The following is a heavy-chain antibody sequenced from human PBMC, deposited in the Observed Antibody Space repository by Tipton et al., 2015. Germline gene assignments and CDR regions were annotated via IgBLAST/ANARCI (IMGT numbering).Heavy chain of an antibody. Sequence: SLRLSCAASGFTFNNYWMTWVRQAPGKGLEWVANIKPDGSDQYYVDSVKGRFTFSRDNAKNSLHLQMNSLRAEDTAVYYCARSLFPETAGLENWFDPWGQGTLVTVSS. D-gene: IGHD6-13*01. CDR3: ARSLFPETAGLENWFDP. J-gene: IGHJ5*02. V-gene: IGHV3-7*01. CDR2: IKPDGSDQ. CDR1: GFTFNNYW.